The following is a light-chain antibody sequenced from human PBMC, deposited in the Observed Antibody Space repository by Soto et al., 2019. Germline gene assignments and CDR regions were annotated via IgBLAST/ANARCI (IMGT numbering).Light chain of an antibody. J-gene: IGKJ1*01. Sequence: DIQMTQSPSTLSGSVGDGVTITCQASQTISSWLAWYQQKPGKAPKLLIYKASTLKSGVPSRFSGSWSGTDCTLTISRLEPEDVAVYYCQQYANSHGTLGQGTKVDIK. CDR3: QQYANSHGT. CDR2: KAS. CDR1: QTISSW. V-gene: IGKV1-5*03.